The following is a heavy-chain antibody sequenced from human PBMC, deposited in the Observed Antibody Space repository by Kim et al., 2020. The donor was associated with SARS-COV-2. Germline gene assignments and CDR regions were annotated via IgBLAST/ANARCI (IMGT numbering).Heavy chain of an antibody. CDR3: ARDFNGEPGHDY. D-gene: IGHD2-8*01. CDR1: GFTFSTYG. CDR2: IWYDGNNK. J-gene: IGHJ4*02. Sequence: GGSLRLSCAAYGFTFSTYGMHWVRQAPDKGLEWVAVIWYDGNNKDYPDSVKGRFTVSRDNSKNMLYLQLNSLRVEDTAIYYCARDFNGEPGHDYWGQGTLVTVSS. V-gene: IGHV3-33*01.